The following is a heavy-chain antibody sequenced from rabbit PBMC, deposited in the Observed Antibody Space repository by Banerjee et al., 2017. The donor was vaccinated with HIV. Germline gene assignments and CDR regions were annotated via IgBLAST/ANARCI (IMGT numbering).Heavy chain of an antibody. J-gene: IGHJ6*01. CDR1: GFSFSSSYW. CDR3: ARDTGSSFSSYGMDL. D-gene: IGHD8-1*01. Sequence: EQLLESGGGLVKPEGSLKLSCTASGFSFSSSYWICWVRQAPGKGLEWIACISAGSSGSTYYASWAKGRFTCSKTSSTTVTLQMTSLTVADTATYFCARDTGSSFSSYGMDLWGPGTLVTVS. CDR2: ISAGSSGST. V-gene: IGHV1S45*01.